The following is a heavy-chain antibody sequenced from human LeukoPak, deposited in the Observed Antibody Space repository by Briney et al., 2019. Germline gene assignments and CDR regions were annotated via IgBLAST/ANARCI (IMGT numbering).Heavy chain of an antibody. Sequence: SQTLSLTWAVSGGSISSGGYSWSWIRQPPGKGLEWIVYIYHSGSTYYNPSLKSRVTISVDRSKNQFSLKLSSVTAADTAVYYCARGQAMGYYFDYWGQGTLVTVSS. CDR2: IYHSGST. CDR1: GGSISSGGYS. CDR3: ARGQAMGYYFDY. V-gene: IGHV4-30-2*01. D-gene: IGHD5-18*01. J-gene: IGHJ4*02.